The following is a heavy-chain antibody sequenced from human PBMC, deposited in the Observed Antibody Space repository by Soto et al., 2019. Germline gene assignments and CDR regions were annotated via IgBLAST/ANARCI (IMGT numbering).Heavy chain of an antibody. J-gene: IGHJ6*03. CDR2: INHGGST. CDR3: ARERGYCSGGSCLKTRHYDMDV. CDR1: GGSFSGYY. D-gene: IGHD2-15*01. V-gene: IGHV4-34*01. Sequence: SETLSLTCAVYGGSFSGYYWSWIRQPPGKGLEWIGEINHGGSTNYNPSLKSRVTISVDTSKNQFSLKLSSVTAADTAVYYCARERGYCSGGSCLKTRHYDMDVWGKGTTVTSP.